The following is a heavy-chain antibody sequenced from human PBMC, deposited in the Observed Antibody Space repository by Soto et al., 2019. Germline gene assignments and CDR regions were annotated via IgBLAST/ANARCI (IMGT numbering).Heavy chain of an antibody. V-gene: IGHV1-8*01. CDR1: GYTFTSYD. Sequence: QVQLVQSGAEVKKPGASVKVSCKASGYTFTSYDINWVRQATGQGLEWMGWMNPNSGNTGYAQKFPGRVTMSTNSSISTAHMERRSPRSDDTAVYYCAITNLRFGEHHYWGHGTLVTVSS. J-gene: IGHJ4*01. CDR2: MNPNSGNT. CDR3: AITNLRFGEHHY. D-gene: IGHD3-10*01.